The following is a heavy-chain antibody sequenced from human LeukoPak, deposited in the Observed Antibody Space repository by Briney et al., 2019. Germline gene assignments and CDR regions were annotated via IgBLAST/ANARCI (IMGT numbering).Heavy chain of an antibody. CDR1: GFTVSSNY. V-gene: IGHV3-53*01. CDR2: IYSGGST. D-gene: IGHD7-27*01. J-gene: IGHJ4*02. Sequence: GGSPRLSCAASGFTVSSNYMSWVRQAPGKGLEWVSVIYSGGSTYYADSVKGRFTISRDNFKNALYLQMNSLRVEDTAVYYCAIDPNWGTHSWGQGVLVTVSS. CDR3: AIDPNWGTHS.